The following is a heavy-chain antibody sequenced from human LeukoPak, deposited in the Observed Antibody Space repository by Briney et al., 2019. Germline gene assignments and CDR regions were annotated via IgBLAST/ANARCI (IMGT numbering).Heavy chain of an antibody. V-gene: IGHV4-34*01. Sequence: SETLSLTCAVYGESFSGYYWTWIRQPPGKGLGWIGEINPGGSTYFNPSLKSRLTISRDTSKNQFSLRLRSVTAVNTGIYSCERSRQEVCMIIVVMTAVSCYLDAWGKGTTVTVS. CDR2: INPGGST. CDR1: GESFSGYY. D-gene: IGHD3-22*01. J-gene: IGHJ6*03. CDR3: ERSRQEVCMIIVVMTAVSCYLDA.